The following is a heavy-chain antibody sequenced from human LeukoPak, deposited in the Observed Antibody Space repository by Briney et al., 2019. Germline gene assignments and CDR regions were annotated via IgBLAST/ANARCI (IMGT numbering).Heavy chain of an antibody. CDR3: ARVVDTAMVSHFDY. CDR2: ISSSSSYI. Sequence: GGSLRLSCAASGFTFSSYSMNWVRQAPGKGLEWVSSISSSSSYIYYADSVKGRFTISRDNAKNSLYLQMNSLRAEDTAVYYCARVVDTAMVSHFDYWGQGTLVTVSS. J-gene: IGHJ4*02. D-gene: IGHD5-18*01. CDR1: GFTFSSYS. V-gene: IGHV3-21*01.